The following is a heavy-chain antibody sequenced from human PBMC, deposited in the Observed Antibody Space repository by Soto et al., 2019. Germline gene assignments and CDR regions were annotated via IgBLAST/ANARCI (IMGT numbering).Heavy chain of an antibody. D-gene: IGHD1-26*01. J-gene: IGHJ6*02. Sequence: QLQLQESGSGLVKPSQTLSLTCAVSGGSISSGGYSWSWIRQPPGKGLEWIGYIYHSGSTYYNPSLTSHAPISVDRPKNQFSLKRRSVTAAYTAVYYGHARGPLLTAGNGEYCYYGMDVWGQGTTVTVSS. CDR2: IYHSGST. V-gene: IGHV4-30-2*01. CDR1: GGSISSGGYS. CDR3: HARGPLLTAGNGEYCYYGMDV.